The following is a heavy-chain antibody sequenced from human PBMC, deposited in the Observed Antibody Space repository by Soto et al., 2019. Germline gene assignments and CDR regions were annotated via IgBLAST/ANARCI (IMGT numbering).Heavy chain of an antibody. CDR2: VSIGGST. CDR3: ATRSGAGGHFDY. Sequence: DVQLVESGGGLVQPEGSLRLSCAASGFTFSSYAMGWVRQVPGKGLEWVAGVSIGGSTHYADSVRGRFTISRDNYKNTLSLQMNSLTAEDTAVYFGATRSGAGGHFDYWGKGDMVTDSS. V-gene: IGHV3-23*04. CDR1: GFTFSSYA. D-gene: IGHD2-15*01. J-gene: IGHJ4*02.